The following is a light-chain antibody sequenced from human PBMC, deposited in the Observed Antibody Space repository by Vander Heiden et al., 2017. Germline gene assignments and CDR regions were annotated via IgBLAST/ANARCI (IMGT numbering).Light chain of an antibody. CDR1: QSVSSSY. CDR3: QQYGSSPRYT. V-gene: IGKV3-20*01. CDR2: GAS. Sequence: IVLTPPTGTHSLSTGERATLSCRASQSVSSSYLAWYLQKPGQAPRLLIYGASSRATGSPARFSGSGSGTDVTLTISRLEPEDFAVYYCQQYGSSPRYTFGQGTKLEIK. J-gene: IGKJ2*01.